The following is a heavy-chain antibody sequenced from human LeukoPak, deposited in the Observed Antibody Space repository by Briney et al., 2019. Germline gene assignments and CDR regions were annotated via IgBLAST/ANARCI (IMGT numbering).Heavy chain of an antibody. CDR3: ARGGWFGELLRPFDY. CDR1: GFTFSNYD. V-gene: IGHV3-13*01. Sequence: PGGSLRLSCAASGFTFSNYDMHWVRQATGKGLEWVSAIGTAGDTYYSGSVKGRFTISRENAKNSLYLQMNSLKAGDTAVHYCARGGWFGELLRPFDYWGQGSLVTVSS. CDR2: IGTAGDT. J-gene: IGHJ4*02. D-gene: IGHD3-10*01.